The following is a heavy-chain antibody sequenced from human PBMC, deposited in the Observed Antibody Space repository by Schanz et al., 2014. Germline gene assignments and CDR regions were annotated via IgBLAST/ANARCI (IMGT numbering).Heavy chain of an antibody. CDR2: ISNGGSDE. V-gene: IGHV3-30*03. D-gene: IGHD5-12*01. CDR3: ARDFHGYGPHLDY. Sequence: VHLVESGGGLVQPGGSLRLSCAASGFIFSNYGMHWVRQAPGGGLEWVAGISNGGSDEYYVDSVKGRITISRDNSKNTLYLQLNSLRAEDTAVYYCARDFHGYGPHLDYWGQGSLVTVSS. CDR1: GFIFSNYG. J-gene: IGHJ4*02.